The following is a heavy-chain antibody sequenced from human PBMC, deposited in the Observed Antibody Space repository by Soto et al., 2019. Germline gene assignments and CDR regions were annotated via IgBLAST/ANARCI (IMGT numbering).Heavy chain of an antibody. CDR2: ISLNSGSI. Sequence: PGGSLRLSCAASGFTFDDYSMHLVRQAPGKGLECVSGISLNSGSIGYADSVKGRFTISRDNAKNSLYLQMNSLRAEDTALYYCAISQDRGGRTTFIYWGQGTPVTVSS. CDR1: GFTFDDYS. CDR3: AISQDRGGRTTFIY. J-gene: IGHJ4*02. D-gene: IGHD3-16*01. V-gene: IGHV3-9*01.